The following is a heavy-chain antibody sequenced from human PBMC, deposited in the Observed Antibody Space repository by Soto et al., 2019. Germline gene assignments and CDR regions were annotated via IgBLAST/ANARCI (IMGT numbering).Heavy chain of an antibody. CDR2: ISGSSGSK. D-gene: IGHD4-17*01. CDR1: GFIFNDYY. V-gene: IGHV3-11*06. Sequence: GGSLRLSCAASGFIFNDYYMSWIRQAPGKGLEWLSNISGSSGSKKYADAGKGRFTISRDNAKKSLYLEMHSLRAEDTAVYYCARYAAEVTTFFDHWGQGPLVTVSS. J-gene: IGHJ4*02. CDR3: ARYAAEVTTFFDH.